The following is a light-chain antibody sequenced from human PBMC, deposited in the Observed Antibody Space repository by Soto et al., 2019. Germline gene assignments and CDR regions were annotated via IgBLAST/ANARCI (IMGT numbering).Light chain of an antibody. Sequence: DIQMTQSPSSLSASIGDRVTITCRASQTISSYLNWYQQKPGKVPTLLIYGTSTLQTGVPSRFSGSGSGTDFTLTISSLQPEDFATYYCQQIFTAVWTFGQGTKVEIK. CDR2: GTS. CDR3: QQIFTAVWT. V-gene: IGKV1-39*01. CDR1: QTISSY. J-gene: IGKJ1*01.